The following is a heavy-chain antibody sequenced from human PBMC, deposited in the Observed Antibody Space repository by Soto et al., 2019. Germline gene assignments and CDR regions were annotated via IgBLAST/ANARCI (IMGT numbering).Heavy chain of an antibody. V-gene: IGHV1-46*01. CDR2: INPKDDTK. Sequence: GASVKVSCKASGYTFPTYYIHWVRQAPGQGLEWMGVINPKDDTKAYAPKFQGTVTMTRDTSTSTVYMELSNLRSDDTAVFYCARAGKWLRLFDIWGKGTMVTVS. CDR3: ARAGKWLRLFDI. J-gene: IGHJ3*02. CDR1: GYTFPTYY. D-gene: IGHD5-12*01.